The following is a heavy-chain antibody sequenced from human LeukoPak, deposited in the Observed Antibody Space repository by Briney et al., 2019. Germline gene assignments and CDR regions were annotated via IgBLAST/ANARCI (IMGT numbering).Heavy chain of an antibody. CDR2: IREDGTEK. CDR1: GFTFSGAW. J-gene: IGHJ4*02. Sequence: GGSLRLSCTASGFTFSGAWMTWVRQAPGKGLEWVANIREDGTEKNYVDSVKGRFTISRDNAKNSLFLQMSNLRDDDTAVYYCARRVGISFWGQGTLVTVSS. CDR3: ARRVGISF. D-gene: IGHD7-27*01. V-gene: IGHV3-7*01.